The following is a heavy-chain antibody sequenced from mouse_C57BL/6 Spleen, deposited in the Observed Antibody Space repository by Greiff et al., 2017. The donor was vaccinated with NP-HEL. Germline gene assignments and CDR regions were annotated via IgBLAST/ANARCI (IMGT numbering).Heavy chain of an antibody. Sequence: EVQVVESGPVLVKPGASVKMSCTASGYTFTDYYMNWVKQSHGKSLEWIGVINPYNGGTSYNQKFKGKATLTVDKSSSTAYMELNSLTSEDSAVYYCARRGWLLRSMDYWGQGTSVTVSS. CDR1: GYTFTDYY. CDR2: INPYNGGT. J-gene: IGHJ4*01. D-gene: IGHD2-3*01. CDR3: ARRGWLLRSMDY. V-gene: IGHV1-19*01.